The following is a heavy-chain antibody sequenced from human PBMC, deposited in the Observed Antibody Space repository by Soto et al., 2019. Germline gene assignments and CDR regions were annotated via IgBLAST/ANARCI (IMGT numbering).Heavy chain of an antibody. J-gene: IGHJ4*02. CDR1: GYTFSDHY. CDR3: ARVPVSDFVWGSYRYTFDY. CDR2: INPDNGGT. V-gene: IGHV1-2*02. Sequence: QGQLVQSGAEVKKPGASVKVSCKASGYTFSDHYIHWVRQAPGQGLEWMGWINPDNGGTNYALNFRGRVTMTRAPSISTAYMELTSLTSDDTAVYFCARVPVSDFVWGSYRYTFDYWGQGTLVTVSS. D-gene: IGHD3-16*02.